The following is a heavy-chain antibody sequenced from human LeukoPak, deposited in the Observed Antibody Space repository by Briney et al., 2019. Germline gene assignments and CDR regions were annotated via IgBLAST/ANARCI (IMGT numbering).Heavy chain of an antibody. Sequence: PSETLSLTCTVSGASISSYYWSWIRQPPGKGLEWIGYIYYSGSTNYNPSLKSRVTISVDTSKNQFSLKLSSVTAADTAVYYCARAARDSGSYYLYYYYGMDVWGQGTTVTVSS. V-gene: IGHV4-59*01. CDR3: ARAARDSGSYYLYYYYGMDV. D-gene: IGHD1-26*01. CDR2: IYYSGST. CDR1: GASISSYY. J-gene: IGHJ6*02.